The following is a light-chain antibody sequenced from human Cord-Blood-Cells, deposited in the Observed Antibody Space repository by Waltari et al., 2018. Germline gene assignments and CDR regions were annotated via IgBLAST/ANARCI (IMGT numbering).Light chain of an antibody. J-gene: IGKJ4*01. CDR3: QQYNNWPLT. CDR1: QSVSSN. V-gene: IGKV3-15*01. Sequence: EIVMTQSPATLSVSPGERATLACRASQSVSSNLAWYQQKPGQAPRLLIYGASTSATGIPARFSGSGSGTEFTLTISSLQSEDFAVYYCQQYNNWPLTFGGG. CDR2: GAS.